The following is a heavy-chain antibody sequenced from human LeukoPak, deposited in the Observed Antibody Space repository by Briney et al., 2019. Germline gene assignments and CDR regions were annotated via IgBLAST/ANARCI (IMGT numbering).Heavy chain of an antibody. V-gene: IGHV1-2*02. D-gene: IGHD3-3*01. Sequence: GASVKVSCKASGYTFTVYYIHWVRQASGQGLEWVGWINPNSGGTNYAQKFQGRVTMTSDASISTAYMELSRLRSDDTAVYYCARDRDFWSGTSPFHVWGQGTMVAVSS. CDR1: GYTFTVYY. CDR2: INPNSGGT. J-gene: IGHJ3*01. CDR3: ARDRDFWSGTSPFHV.